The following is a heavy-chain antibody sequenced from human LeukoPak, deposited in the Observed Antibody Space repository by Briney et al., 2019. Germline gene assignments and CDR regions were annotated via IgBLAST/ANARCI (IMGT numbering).Heavy chain of an antibody. CDR3: ARDYRSGAPDFLDS. V-gene: IGHV3-30-3*01. J-gene: IGHJ4*02. CDR2: ISSGGDIK. CDR1: GFTFTTYD. D-gene: IGHD1-14*01. Sequence: PGRSLRLSCAASGFTFTTYDMHWVRQAPGKGLEWLAVISSGGDIKIYADSVKGRFTISRDNSKNTLFLEMNSLRVDDTAVYYCARDYRSGAPDFLDSWGQGTLVTVSS.